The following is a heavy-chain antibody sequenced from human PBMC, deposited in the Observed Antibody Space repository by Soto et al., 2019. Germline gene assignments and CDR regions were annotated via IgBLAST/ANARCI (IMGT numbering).Heavy chain of an antibody. D-gene: IGHD6-13*01. CDR1: GYTFTSYA. Sequence: QVQLVQSGAEVKKPGASVKVSCKASGYTFTSYAMHWVRQAPGQRLEWMGWINAGNGNTKYSQKFQGRVTITRDTSASTAYMELSSLRSEDTAVYYCARDTYSSSWYPASRLNYFDYWGQGTLVTVSS. CDR2: INAGNGNT. V-gene: IGHV1-3*01. CDR3: ARDTYSSSWYPASRLNYFDY. J-gene: IGHJ4*02.